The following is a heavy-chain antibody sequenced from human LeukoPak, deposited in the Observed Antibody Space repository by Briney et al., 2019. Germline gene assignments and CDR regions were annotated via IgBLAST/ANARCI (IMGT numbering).Heavy chain of an antibody. V-gene: IGHV3-48*03. J-gene: IGHJ4*02. D-gene: IGHD6-19*01. CDR3: ARDRSSGWYVYDY. CDR1: GFTFSSYE. Sequence: GGSLRLSCSASGFTFSSYEMNWVRQAPGKGLEWVSYISSSGGTIYYADSVKGRFTISRDNAKNSLYLQMNSLRAEDTAVYYCARDRSSGWYVYDYWGQGTLVTVSS. CDR2: ISSSGGTI.